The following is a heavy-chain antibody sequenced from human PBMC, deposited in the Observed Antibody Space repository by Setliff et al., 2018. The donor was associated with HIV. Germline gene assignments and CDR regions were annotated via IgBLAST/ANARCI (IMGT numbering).Heavy chain of an antibody. CDR3: ATGRHYYDSSDYPANPFDV. V-gene: IGHV1-69*13. CDR2: IIPIFNTG. J-gene: IGHJ3*01. D-gene: IGHD3-22*01. Sequence: SVKVSCKASGGIFINSAFSWVRQAPGQGLGWMGSIIPIFNTGNYAQKFQNRVTITADESTSTTYMELSSLRSEDTAVYFCATGRHYYDSSDYPANPFDVWGQGTMVTVSS. CDR1: GGIFINSA.